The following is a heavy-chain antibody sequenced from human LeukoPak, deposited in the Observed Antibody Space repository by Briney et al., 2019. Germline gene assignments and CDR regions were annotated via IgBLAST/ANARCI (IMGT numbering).Heavy chain of an antibody. CDR2: ISTYNGNK. CDR1: ADTFTSYC. Sequence: GASVKVSCKASADTFTSYCSSWGRQAPGQEREGRGWISTYNGNKNYAQKLQGRVTMTTNTSTSTAYMELSSLRSEDTALYYCARHKYYYDSSGSYLIDYWGQGTLVTVSS. CDR3: ARHKYYYDSSGSYLIDY. J-gene: IGHJ4*02. D-gene: IGHD3-22*01. V-gene: IGHV1-18*01.